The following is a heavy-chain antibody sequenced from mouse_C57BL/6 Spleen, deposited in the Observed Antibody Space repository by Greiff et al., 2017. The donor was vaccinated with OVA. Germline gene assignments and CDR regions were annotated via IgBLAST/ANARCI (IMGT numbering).Heavy chain of an antibody. J-gene: IGHJ4*01. CDR2: IWSDGST. Sequence: VKLMESGPGLVAPSQSLSITCTVSGFSLTSYGVHWVRQPPGKGLEWLVVIWSDGSTTYNSALKSRLSISKDNSKSQVFLKMNSHQTDDTAMYYCAGHSHSTYAMDYWGQGTSVTVSS. V-gene: IGHV2-6-1*01. CDR1: GFSLTSYG. D-gene: IGHD2-5*01. CDR3: AGHSHSTYAMDY.